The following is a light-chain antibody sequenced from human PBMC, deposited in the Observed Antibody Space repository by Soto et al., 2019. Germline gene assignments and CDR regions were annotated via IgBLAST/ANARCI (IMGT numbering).Light chain of an antibody. J-gene: IGKJ2*01. CDR2: DAS. CDR1: QDNSNN. V-gene: IGKV1-33*01. CDR3: QQYDDLPRT. Sequence: DIQMTQSPSSLSASVGDRVTITCHASQDNSNNLHWYQVKPGKAPKLLIYDASNLETGVPSRFSGSGSGTDFTFSINSREPEDVATYYCQQYDDLPRTFGQGTKLQVK.